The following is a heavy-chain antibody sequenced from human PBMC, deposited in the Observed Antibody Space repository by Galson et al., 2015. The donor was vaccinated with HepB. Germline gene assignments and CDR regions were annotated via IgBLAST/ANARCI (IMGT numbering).Heavy chain of an antibody. CDR2: ISSSSTYM. CDR3: ARDCSSTSCYSDAFDI. D-gene: IGHD2-2*01. V-gene: IGHV3-21*01. Sequence: SLRLSCAASGFTFTGYSMNWVRQAPGRGLEWVSSISSSSTYMYYADSAKGRFTISRDNAKNSLYLQMNSLRAEDTAVYYCARDCSSTSCYSDAFDIWGQGTMVTVSS. J-gene: IGHJ3*02. CDR1: GFTFTGYS.